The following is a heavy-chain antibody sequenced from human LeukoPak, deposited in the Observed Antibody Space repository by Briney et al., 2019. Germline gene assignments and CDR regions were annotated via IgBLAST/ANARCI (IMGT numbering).Heavy chain of an antibody. Sequence: SETLSLTCAVYGGSFSGCYWSWIRQPPGKGLEWIGEINHSGSTNYNPSLKSRVTISVDTSKNQFSLKLSSVTAADTAVYYCARSYYYGGEFDYWGQGTLVTVSS. V-gene: IGHV4-34*01. CDR2: INHSGST. CDR3: ARSYYYGGEFDY. J-gene: IGHJ4*02. D-gene: IGHD3-10*01. CDR1: GGSFSGCY.